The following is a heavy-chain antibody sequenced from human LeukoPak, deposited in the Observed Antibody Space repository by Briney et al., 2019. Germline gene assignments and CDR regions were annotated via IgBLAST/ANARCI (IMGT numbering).Heavy chain of an antibody. D-gene: IGHD3-16*01. V-gene: IGHV4-61*05. CDR2: IYYTGST. J-gene: IGHJ4*02. CDR3: ARHRYGDVYYFDF. Sequence: PSETLSLTCTVSGGSISSNAYYWGWIRQPPGKGLEWIGAIYYTGSTNYSPSLKSRATISVDTSKNQFSLKVSSVTAADTAVYYCARHRYGDVYYFDFWGQGTLVTVSS. CDR1: GGSISSNAYY.